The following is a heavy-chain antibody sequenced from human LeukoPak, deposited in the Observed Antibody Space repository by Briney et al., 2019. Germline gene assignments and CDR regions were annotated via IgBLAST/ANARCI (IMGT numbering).Heavy chain of an antibody. V-gene: IGHV3-33*01. J-gene: IGHJ4*02. CDR1: GFIFSSYG. CDR3: ARGFSSSPFDY. CDR2: IWYDGSNK. Sequence: GGSLRLSCAASGFIFSSYGMHWVRQAPGKGLEWVAVIWYDGSNKYYADSVKGRFTISRDNSKNTLYMQMNSLRAEDTSVYYCARGFSSSPFDYWGQGTLVTVSS. D-gene: IGHD6-6*01.